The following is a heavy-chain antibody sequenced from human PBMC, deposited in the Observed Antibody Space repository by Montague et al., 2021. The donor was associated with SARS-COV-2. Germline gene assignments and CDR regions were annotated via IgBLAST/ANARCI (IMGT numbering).Heavy chain of an antibody. CDR3: ARAPIYRSSWYAYFDY. D-gene: IGHD6-13*01. J-gene: IGHJ4*02. V-gene: IGHV4-59*08. CDR2: IYYTGST. CDR1: GGSISRSY. Sequence: SETRSLTCTVSGGSISRSYWSWIRQPPGKGLEWIGYIYYTGSTDYNPSLKSRVTISVDTSKNQLSLKLISVTAADTAIYFCARAPIYRSSWYAYFDYWGQGTLVTVSS.